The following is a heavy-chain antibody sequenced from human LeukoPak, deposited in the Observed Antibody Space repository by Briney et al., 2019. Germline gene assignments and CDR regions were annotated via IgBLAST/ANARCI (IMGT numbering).Heavy chain of an antibody. J-gene: IGHJ6*04. CDR2: ISSNGSTI. CDR1: GFTFSSYE. V-gene: IGHV3-48*03. CDR3: ARMGEDGMDV. Sequence: GGSLRLSCAAPGFTFSSYEMNWVRQAPGKGLEWVSYISSNGSTIYYADSVKGRFTISRDNAKNSLYLQMNSLRAEDTAVYYCARMGEDGMDVWGKGTTVTVSS.